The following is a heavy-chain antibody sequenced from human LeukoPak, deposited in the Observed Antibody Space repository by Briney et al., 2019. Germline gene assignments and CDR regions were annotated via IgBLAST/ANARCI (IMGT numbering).Heavy chain of an antibody. CDR3: ARDDSGCDLNSFDY. V-gene: IGHV1-2*02. D-gene: IGHD5-12*01. CDR2: INSNTDGT. CDR1: GYTFTGYQ. J-gene: IGHJ4*02. Sequence: ASVNVSRKACGYTFTGYQIHWVRQAPGQGLEWMGCINSNTDGTQYAKNFQGRVTMSRDTSVSTVYMELSRLRSDDTAVYYCARDDSGCDLNSFDYWGQGTLVIVSS.